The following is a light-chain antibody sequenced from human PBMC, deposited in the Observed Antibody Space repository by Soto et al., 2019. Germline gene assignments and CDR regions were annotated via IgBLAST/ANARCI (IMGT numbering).Light chain of an antibody. V-gene: IGKV1-39*01. CDR3: KQSYSPVWT. CDR2: AAS. CDR1: QSISSY. Sequence: DIQMTQSPSSLSASVGDRVTITCRASQSISSYLNGYQQKPGKAPRVLIFAASSLPSGVPTMFSGSGSGTDFTLSISSVQPEDVATYYCKQSYSPVWTCGRGTKVEIK. J-gene: IGKJ1*01.